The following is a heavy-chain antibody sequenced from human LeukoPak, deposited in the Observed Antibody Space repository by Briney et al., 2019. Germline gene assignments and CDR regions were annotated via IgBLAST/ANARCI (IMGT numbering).Heavy chain of an antibody. D-gene: IGHD7-27*01. CDR1: GFAFSTYW. J-gene: IGHJ4*02. CDR2: INSDGSST. Sequence: GGSLRLSCAASGFAFSTYWMHWVRQAPGKGLVWVSRINSDGSSTNYADSVKGRFTISRDNAENTVFLQMNSLRAEDTAVYYCARDPALGKFDYWGQGTLVTVSS. V-gene: IGHV3-74*01. CDR3: ARDPALGKFDY.